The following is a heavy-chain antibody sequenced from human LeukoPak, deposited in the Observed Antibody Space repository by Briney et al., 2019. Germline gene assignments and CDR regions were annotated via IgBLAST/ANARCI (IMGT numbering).Heavy chain of an antibody. CDR1: GVTFSSYG. V-gene: IGHV3-30*18. J-gene: IGHJ4*02. CDR2: ISYDGSNK. Sequence: GGSLRLSCAASGVTFSSYGTRCGRQTPGKRLEWVAVISYDGSNKYYADSVKGRFTISRDNSKNTLSLQMNSLRAQDTPVYYFAKSGGRKVRDVFDYWGQGTLVTVSS. CDR3: AKSGGRKVRDVFDY. D-gene: IGHD1-1*01.